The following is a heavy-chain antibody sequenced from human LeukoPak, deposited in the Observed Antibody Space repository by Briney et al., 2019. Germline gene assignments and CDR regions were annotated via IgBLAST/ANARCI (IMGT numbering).Heavy chain of an antibody. CDR3: ARMTCGGGTCWWFNP. J-gene: IGHJ5*02. CDR2: IYYFGST. D-gene: IGHD2-15*01. Sequence: SETLSLTCTVSGGSITSIHYYWGWIRQPPGKGLEWIGNIYYFGSTYYNPSLRSRVTISVDTSKNQFSLKLSSVTAADTALYYCARMTCGGGTCWWFNPWGQGTLVTVSS. CDR1: GGSITSIHYY. V-gene: IGHV4-39*01.